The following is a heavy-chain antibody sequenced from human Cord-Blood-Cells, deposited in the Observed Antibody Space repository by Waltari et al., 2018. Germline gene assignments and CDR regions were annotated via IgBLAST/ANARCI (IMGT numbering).Heavy chain of an antibody. J-gene: IGHJ4*02. V-gene: IGHV1-2*02. CDR2: INPNSGGT. Sequence: QGPLVQSAAEVKTPGASVKVSFRASGTTFSGYYIHWLRQAPGQGLEWMGWINPNSGGTNYAQKFQGRVTMTRDTSISTAYMELSRLRSDDTAVYYCARDLDQRGRLFDYWGQGTLVTVSS. D-gene: IGHD5-12*01. CDR3: ARDLDQRGRLFDY. CDR1: GTTFSGYY.